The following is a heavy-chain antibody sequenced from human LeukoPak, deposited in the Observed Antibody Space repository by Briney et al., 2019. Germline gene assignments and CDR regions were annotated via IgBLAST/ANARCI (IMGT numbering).Heavy chain of an antibody. D-gene: IGHD3-22*01. CDR1: RFTFSGYG. CDR3: ARDEEYYYDSSVDAFDI. J-gene: IGHJ3*02. V-gene: IGHV3-30*02. CDR2: IHYDGTKN. Sequence: GGSLRLSCAASRFTFSGYGMHWVRQAPGKGLEWVAFIHYDGTKNYYADSVKGRFTISRDNAKNTLYLQMNSLRAEDTAVYYCARDEEYYYDSSVDAFDIWGQGTMVTVSS.